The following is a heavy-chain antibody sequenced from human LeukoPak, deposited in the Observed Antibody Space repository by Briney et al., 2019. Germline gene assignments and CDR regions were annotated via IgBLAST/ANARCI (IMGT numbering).Heavy chain of an antibody. CDR1: GFTFSTYA. V-gene: IGHV3-23*01. CDR2: ISSSGGST. D-gene: IGHD6-19*01. CDR3: AKDRDSSGSETGYFDY. J-gene: IGHJ4*02. Sequence: PGGSLRLSCAASGFTFSTYAMSWVRQAPGKGLEWVSAISSSGGSTYYADSVKGRFTISRDKSKNTLYLQMNSLRVEDTALYYCAKDRDSSGSETGYFDYWGQGTLVTVSS.